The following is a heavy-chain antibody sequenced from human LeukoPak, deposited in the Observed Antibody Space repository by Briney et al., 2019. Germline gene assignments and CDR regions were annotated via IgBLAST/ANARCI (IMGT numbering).Heavy chain of an antibody. J-gene: IGHJ4*02. V-gene: IGHV3-23*01. Sequence: PGGSLRLSCAVSGITLSNYGMSWVRQAPGKGLEWVAGISGSGGRSNYADSVKGRFTISRDNPKNTLYLQLNSLRAEDTAVYYCAPPPTYSSSPNWGQGTLVTVSS. CDR1: GITLSNYG. D-gene: IGHD6-13*01. CDR3: APPPTYSSSPN. CDR2: ISGSGGRS.